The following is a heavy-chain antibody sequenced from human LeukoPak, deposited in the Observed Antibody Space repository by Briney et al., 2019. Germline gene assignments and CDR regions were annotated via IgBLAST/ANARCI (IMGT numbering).Heavy chain of an antibody. CDR1: GFTFSSYA. V-gene: IGHV3-30-3*01. CDR2: ISYDGSNK. CDR3: ARDMGSGYDEVDY. Sequence: GGSLRLSCAASGFTFSSYAMHWVRQAPGKGLEWVAVISYDGSNKYYADSVKGRFTISRDNSKNTLYLQMNSLRAEDTAVYYCARDMGSGYDEVDYWGQGTLVTVSS. D-gene: IGHD5-12*01. J-gene: IGHJ4*02.